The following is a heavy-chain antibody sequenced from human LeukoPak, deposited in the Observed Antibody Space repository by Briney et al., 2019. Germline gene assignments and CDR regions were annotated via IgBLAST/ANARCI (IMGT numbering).Heavy chain of an antibody. D-gene: IGHD3-10*01. Sequence: ASVKVSCKASGYSFTSYDINWVRQATGQGLEWMGWMNPNSGNTGSAQKFQGRVTMTRNTSISTAYMELSNLRSEDTAVYYCARTYTTMVRGVDYWGQGTLVTVSS. CDR3: ARTYTTMVRGVDY. CDR1: GYSFTSYD. CDR2: MNPNSGNT. V-gene: IGHV1-8*01. J-gene: IGHJ4*02.